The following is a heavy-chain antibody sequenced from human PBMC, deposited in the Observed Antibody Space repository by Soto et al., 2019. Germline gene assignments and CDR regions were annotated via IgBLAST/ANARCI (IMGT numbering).Heavy chain of an antibody. Sequence: PGGSLRLSCAASGFTFSSYWMSWVRQAPGKGLEWVANIKEDGREIYYVDSVKGRFTISRDNAKNSLYLQMNSLGADDTAIYYCARAGSRATYFDYWGQGIQVTVSS. CDR3: ARAGSRATYFDY. V-gene: IGHV3-7*05. CDR1: GFTFSSYW. CDR2: IKEDGREI. D-gene: IGHD6-25*01. J-gene: IGHJ4*02.